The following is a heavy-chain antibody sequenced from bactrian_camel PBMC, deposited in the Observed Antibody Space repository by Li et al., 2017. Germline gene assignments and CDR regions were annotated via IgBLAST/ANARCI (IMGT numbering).Heavy chain of an antibody. CDR3: AAGRFFPGVRLWLPAWGFNY. CDR2: IINSGGTT. J-gene: IGHJ4*01. D-gene: IGHD4*01. V-gene: IGHV3S1*01. CDR1: GFTFSSYW. Sequence: HVQLVESGGGLVQPGGSLRLSCAASGFTFSSYWMYWVRQAPGKGLEWVSTIINSGGTTHYADSVKGRFTISKDNAKNTVYLQMNTLKPEDTAVYYCAAGRFFPGVRLWLPAWGFNYWGQGTQVTVS.